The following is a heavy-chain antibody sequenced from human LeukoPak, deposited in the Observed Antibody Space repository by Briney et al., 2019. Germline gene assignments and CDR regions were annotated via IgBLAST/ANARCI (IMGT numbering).Heavy chain of an antibody. CDR1: GFTFSSYG. Sequence: GGSLRLSCAASGFTFSSYGMHWVRQAPGKGLEWVAFIRYDGSNKYYADSAKGRFTISRDNSKNTLYLQMNSLRAEDTAVYYCAKDHSYYDSSGPFDYWGQGTLVTVSS. J-gene: IGHJ4*02. V-gene: IGHV3-30*02. CDR2: IRYDGSNK. D-gene: IGHD3-22*01. CDR3: AKDHSYYDSSGPFDY.